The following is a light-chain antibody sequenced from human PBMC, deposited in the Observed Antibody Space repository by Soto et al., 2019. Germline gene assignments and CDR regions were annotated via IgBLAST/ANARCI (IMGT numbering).Light chain of an antibody. CDR3: QHYNNWPPYT. CDR2: DAS. J-gene: IGKJ2*01. V-gene: IGKV3-15*01. Sequence: EIGMTQSPATRSLSPGERATLSCRASQSVNSDLAWYQQKPGQAPRLLIYDASTRAAGVPARFTGSGSETEFTLTISSLQSEDYAVYYCQHYNNWPPYTFGQGTKVDIK. CDR1: QSVNSD.